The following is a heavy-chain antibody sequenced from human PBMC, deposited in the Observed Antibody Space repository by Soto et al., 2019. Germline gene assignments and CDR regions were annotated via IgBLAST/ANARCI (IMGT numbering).Heavy chain of an antibody. D-gene: IGHD1-1*01. CDR1: GFTFSTYA. J-gene: IGHJ5*02. CDR3: ARRPTARAS. V-gene: IGHV3-23*01. Sequence: EAQMLESGGGSVQPGGSLRLSCAASGFTFSTYAVAWVRQSPGKGLAWVSSISASGGDTWYADSVKGRFTISRDNSKNTLYLQMNSLRAEDTAVYYCARRPTARASWGQGTLVTVSS. CDR2: ISASGGDT.